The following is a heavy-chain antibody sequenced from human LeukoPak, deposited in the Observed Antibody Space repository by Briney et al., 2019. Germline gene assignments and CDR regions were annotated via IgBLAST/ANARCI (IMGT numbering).Heavy chain of an antibody. CDR2: ISSSGGST. CDR3: AKDSGEYYYGSGSYLSDYFDY. J-gene: IGHJ4*02. V-gene: IGHV3-23*01. Sequence: GGSLRLSRAASGFTFSDYGMSWVRQAPGKGLEWVSTISSSGGSTYYADSVKGRFTISRDNSKNTLYLQMNSLRAEDTAVYYCAKDSGEYYYGSGSYLSDYFDYWGQGTLVTVSS. CDR1: GFTFSDYG. D-gene: IGHD3-10*01.